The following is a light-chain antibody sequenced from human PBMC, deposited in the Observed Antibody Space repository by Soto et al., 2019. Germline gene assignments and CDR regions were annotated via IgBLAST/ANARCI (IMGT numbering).Light chain of an antibody. CDR2: GAS. V-gene: IGKV3-20*01. CDR3: QQYSSSWYT. Sequence: EVVLTQSPGTLSLSPGERATLSCRASQSVSSNSLVWYQQKLGQAPRLLIYGASNRATGIPGRFSASGSGTDFTLTISRLEPEDFAMYYCQQYSSSWYTFGQGTKVEVK. J-gene: IGKJ2*01. CDR1: QSVSSNS.